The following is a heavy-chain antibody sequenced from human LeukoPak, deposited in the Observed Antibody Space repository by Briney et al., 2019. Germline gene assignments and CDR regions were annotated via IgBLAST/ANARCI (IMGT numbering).Heavy chain of an antibody. CDR1: GGSVSSGPYY. Sequence: SETLSLTCTVSGGSVSSGPYYWSWIRQPPGEGLEWIGWEDNYNVSLKSRVIISVDTSKNQFSLKLSSVTAADTAVYYCARDTLTGAASTAFDIWGQGTMVTVSS. D-gene: IGHD7-27*01. V-gene: IGHV4-61*01. CDR2: ED. CDR3: ARDTLTGAASTAFDI. J-gene: IGHJ3*02.